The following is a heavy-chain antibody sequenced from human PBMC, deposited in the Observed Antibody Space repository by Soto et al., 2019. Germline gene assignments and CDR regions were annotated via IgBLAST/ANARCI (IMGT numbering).Heavy chain of an antibody. CDR2: ISRSSSYI. Sequence: GGSLRLSCAASGFTFSSYSMNWVRQAPGKGLEWVSSISRSSSYIYYADSVKGRFTISRDNAKNSLYLQMNSLRAEDTAVYYCATLAAIGYDYYGMDVWGQGTTVTVS. J-gene: IGHJ6*02. CDR1: GFTFSSYS. V-gene: IGHV3-21*01. CDR3: ATLAAIGYDYYGMDV. D-gene: IGHD2-15*01.